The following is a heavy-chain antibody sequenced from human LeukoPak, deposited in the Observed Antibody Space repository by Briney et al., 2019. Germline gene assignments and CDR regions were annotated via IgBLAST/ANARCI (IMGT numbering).Heavy chain of an antibody. V-gene: IGHV3-9*01. J-gene: IGHJ4*02. CDR2: ITWNSGSK. D-gene: IGHD6-13*01. CDR1: GFTFDDYA. CDR3: IKGGRHSSSWNDY. Sequence: PGGSLRLSCAASGFTFDDYAVYWVRQAPGKGLEWVSSITWNSGSKVYADSVKGRFTISRDNAKNSLYPQMNSLRVEDTAFYYCIKGGRHSSSWNDYWGQGTLVTVSS.